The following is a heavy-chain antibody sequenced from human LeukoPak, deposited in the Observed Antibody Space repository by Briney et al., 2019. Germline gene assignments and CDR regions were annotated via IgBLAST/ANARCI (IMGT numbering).Heavy chain of an antibody. CDR3: ARNPNYDFWSGYYFDY. CDR1: GGTFSSYA. CDR2: IIPIFGTA. Sequence: SVKVSCKASGGTFSSYAISWVRQAPGQGLEWMGRIIPIFGTANYAQKFQGRVTITTDESTSTAYLELSSLRSEDTAVYYCARNPNYDFWSGYYFDYWGQGTLVTVSS. D-gene: IGHD3-3*01. J-gene: IGHJ4*02. V-gene: IGHV1-69*05.